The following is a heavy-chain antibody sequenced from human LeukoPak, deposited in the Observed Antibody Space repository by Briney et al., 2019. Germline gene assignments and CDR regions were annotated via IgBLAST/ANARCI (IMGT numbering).Heavy chain of an antibody. V-gene: IGHV3-11*04. D-gene: IGHD6-13*01. CDR2: ISNRGIII. CDR3: ARDRLAAAGIDY. J-gene: IGHJ4*02. CDR1: GFNFSATY. Sequence: GGSLRLSCAASGFNFSATYMTWIRQAPGKGLEWVSYISNRGIIINYADSVKGRFTISRDDAKSSLYLQMNSLRAEDTAVYYCARDRLAAAGIDYWGQGTLVTVSS.